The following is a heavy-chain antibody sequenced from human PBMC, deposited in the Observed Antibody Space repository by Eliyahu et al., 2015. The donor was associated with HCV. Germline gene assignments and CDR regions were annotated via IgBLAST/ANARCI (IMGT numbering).Heavy chain of an antibody. Sequence: EVQLVQSGTEVKKPGESLXXSCKGSEFDFSDHWIGWVRQMPGKGLEWMGMIFPRDSDSRYSPSFEGQVTFSADKSISTAYLQWSSLKASDTAIYYCARVAHCTGGSCFHFDYWGQGSRVTVPS. J-gene: IGHJ4*02. V-gene: IGHV5-51*01. CDR1: EFDFSDHW. CDR2: IFPRDSDS. D-gene: IGHD2-15*01. CDR3: ARVAHCTGGSCFHFDY.